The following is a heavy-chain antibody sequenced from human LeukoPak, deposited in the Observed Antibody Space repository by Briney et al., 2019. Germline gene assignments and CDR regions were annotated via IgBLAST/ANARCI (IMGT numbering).Heavy chain of an antibody. CDR2: IYYSGST. Sequence: SETLSLTCTVSGGSISSSSYYWGWIRQPPGKGLEWIGSIYYSGSTYYNPSLKSRVTISVDTSKNQFSLKLSSVTAADTAVYYCASEYEYYYMDVWGQGTMVTISS. V-gene: IGHV4-39*01. J-gene: IGHJ6*03. D-gene: IGHD2/OR15-2a*01. CDR1: GGSISSSSYY. CDR3: ASEYEYYYMDV.